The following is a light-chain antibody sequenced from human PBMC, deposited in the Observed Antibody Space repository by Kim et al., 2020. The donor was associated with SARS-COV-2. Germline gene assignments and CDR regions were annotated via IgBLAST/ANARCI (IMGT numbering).Light chain of an antibody. CDR1: SSDVGGYNY. CDR2: DVS. V-gene: IGLV2-14*03. CDR3: SSYTSSSTWV. J-gene: IGLJ3*02. Sequence: GQSITISCTGTSSDVGGYNYASWYQQHPGKAPQLMIYDVSIRPSGVSTRFSGSKSGNTASLTISGLQAEDEADYYCSSYTSSSTWVFGGGTQLTVL.